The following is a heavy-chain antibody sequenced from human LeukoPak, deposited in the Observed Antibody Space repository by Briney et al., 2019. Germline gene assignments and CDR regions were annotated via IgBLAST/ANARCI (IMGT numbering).Heavy chain of an antibody. J-gene: IGHJ4*02. Sequence: SGGSLRLSCTASGFTFGDYAMSWVRQAPGKGLEWVGFIRSKAYGGTTEYAASVKGGFTISRDDSKSIAYLQMSSLKTEDTAVYYCTRDYYSRNDYWGQGTLVTVSS. D-gene: IGHD3-10*01. CDR1: GFTFGDYA. CDR3: TRDYYSRNDY. V-gene: IGHV3-49*04. CDR2: IRSKAYGGTT.